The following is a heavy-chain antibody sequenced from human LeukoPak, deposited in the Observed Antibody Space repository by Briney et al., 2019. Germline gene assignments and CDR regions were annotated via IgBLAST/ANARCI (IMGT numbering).Heavy chain of an antibody. CDR2: INHSGST. CDR1: GGSFSGYY. Sequence: SETLSLTCAVYGGSFSGYYWSWIRQPPGKGLERIGEINHSGSTNYNPSLKSRVTISVDTSKNQFSLKLSSVTAADTAVYYCARGSVAAIRDFWGQGTMVTVSS. D-gene: IGHD2-15*01. CDR3: ARGSVAAIRDF. V-gene: IGHV4-34*01. J-gene: IGHJ3*01.